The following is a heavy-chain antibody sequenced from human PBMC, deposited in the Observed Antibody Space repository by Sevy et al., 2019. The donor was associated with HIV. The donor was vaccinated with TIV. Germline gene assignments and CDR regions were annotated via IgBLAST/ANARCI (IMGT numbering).Heavy chain of an antibody. V-gene: IGHV1-8*01. CDR3: ARSISWYASFDY. J-gene: IGHJ4*02. CDR2: MSAKSGNT. CDR1: GYTFTSYD. D-gene: IGHD6-13*01. Sequence: ASVKVSCKTSGYTFTSYDIHWVRQATGQGLEWMGWMSAKSGNTGYAQKFQGRVTMTRDTSISTAYMELSSLRSEDTAVYYCARSISWYASFDYWGQGTLVTVSS.